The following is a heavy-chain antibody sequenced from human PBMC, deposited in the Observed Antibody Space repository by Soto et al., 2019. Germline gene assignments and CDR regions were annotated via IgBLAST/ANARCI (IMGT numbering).Heavy chain of an antibody. V-gene: IGHV2-5*02. CDR3: AHSRGEDCFDP. D-gene: IGHD3-16*01. CDR2: IYGDDVK. CDR1: GFSLTTSGVG. J-gene: IGHJ5*02. Sequence: QITLKESGPALVQSTQTRTLTCTFSGFSLTTSGVGVGWIRQPPGKALEWLALIYGDDVKRYSPSLQSRLTITKDTSKNQVVLMRTNMDRVDTATYYCAHSRGEDCFDPWGQGTLVTVSS.